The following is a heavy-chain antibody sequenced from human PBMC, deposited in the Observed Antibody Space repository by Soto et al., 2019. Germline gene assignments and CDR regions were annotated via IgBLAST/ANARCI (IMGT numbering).Heavy chain of an antibody. D-gene: IGHD1-26*01. Sequence: GGSLRLSCAASGFTFSSYGMNWVRQAPGKGLEWVAIIWYDGINKFYADSVKGRFTISRDNSRNTVFLQMSSLRADDTAVYYCAVGGNSGKCIDYWGQGALVTVSS. CDR2: IWYDGINK. V-gene: IGHV3-33*01. J-gene: IGHJ4*02. CDR1: GFTFSSYG. CDR3: AVGGNSGKCIDY.